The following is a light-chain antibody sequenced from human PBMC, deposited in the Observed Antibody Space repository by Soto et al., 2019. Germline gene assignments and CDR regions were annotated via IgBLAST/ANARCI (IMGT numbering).Light chain of an antibody. J-gene: IGKJ2*01. CDR2: KAS. V-gene: IGKV1-5*03. CDR3: QQYNSYSPYT. Sequence: DIQMTQSPSTLSASVGDRVTITCRASQSISSWLAWYQQKPGKAPKLLIYKASSLESGVPSRFSGSGSGTEFTLPISSLQPADFASYYCQQYNSYSPYTFGQGTKLEIK. CDR1: QSISSW.